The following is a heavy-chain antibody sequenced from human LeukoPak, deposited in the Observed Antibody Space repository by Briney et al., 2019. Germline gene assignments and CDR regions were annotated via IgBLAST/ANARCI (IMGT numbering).Heavy chain of an antibody. CDR3: AREGTDIVVVGRWFDP. J-gene: IGHJ5*02. CDR2: INPNSGGT. V-gene: IGHV1-2*02. D-gene: IGHD2-2*01. CDR1: GYTFTGYY. Sequence: ASVKVSCKASGYTFTGYYMHWVRQAPGQGLEWMGWINPNSGGTNYAQKFQGRVTMTRDTSISTAYMELSRLRSDDTAAYYCAREGTDIVVVGRWFDPWGQGTLVTVSS.